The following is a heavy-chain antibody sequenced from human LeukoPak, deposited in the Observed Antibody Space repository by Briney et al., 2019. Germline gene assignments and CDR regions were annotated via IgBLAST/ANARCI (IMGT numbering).Heavy chain of an antibody. CDR2: ISYSGKI. J-gene: IGHJ4*02. CDR3: ARRLGVVTTIPHFDY. D-gene: IGHD2-21*02. V-gene: IGHV4-31*03. CDR1: GGSITSGGYF. Sequence: SETLSLTCSVSGGSITSGGYFWTWIRQRPGKVLEWIGYISYSGKINYNPSLKSRVTISADTSKNLFSLSLTSVTAADTAVYYCARRLGVVTTIPHFDYWGQGTLVTVSS.